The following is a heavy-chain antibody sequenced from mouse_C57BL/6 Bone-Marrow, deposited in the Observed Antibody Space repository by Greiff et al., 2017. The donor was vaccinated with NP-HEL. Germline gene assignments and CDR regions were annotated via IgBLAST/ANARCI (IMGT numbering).Heavy chain of an antibody. CDR2: IWTGGGT. CDR1: GFSLTSYA. D-gene: IGHD2-4*01. J-gene: IGHJ4*01. CDR3: ARPIYYDPLAVDY. Sequence: QVQLKESGPGLVAPSQSLSITCTVSGFSLTSYAISWVRQPPGKGLEWLAVIWTGGGTNYNSALKSRLSISKDNSKSQVFLKMNSLQTDDTARYYCARPIYYDPLAVDYWGQGTSVTVSS. V-gene: IGHV2-9-1*01.